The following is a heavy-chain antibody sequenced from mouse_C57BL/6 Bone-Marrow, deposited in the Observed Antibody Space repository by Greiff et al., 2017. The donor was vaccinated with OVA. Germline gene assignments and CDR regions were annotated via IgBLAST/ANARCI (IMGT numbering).Heavy chain of an antibody. Sequence: EVQLVESGGGLVQPKGSLKLSCAASGFSFNTYAMNWVRRAPGKGLEWVARIRSKSNNYATYYADSVKDRFTISRDDSESMLYLQMNNLKTEDTAMYYCVREYYGSSPEDYWGQGTSVTVSS. V-gene: IGHV10-1*01. CDR3: VREYYGSSPEDY. D-gene: IGHD1-1*01. J-gene: IGHJ4*01. CDR1: GFSFNTYA. CDR2: IRSKSNNYAT.